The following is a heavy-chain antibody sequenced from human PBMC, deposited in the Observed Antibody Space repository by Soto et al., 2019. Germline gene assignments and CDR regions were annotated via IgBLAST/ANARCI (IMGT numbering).Heavy chain of an antibody. D-gene: IGHD3-10*02. Sequence: QVQLVQSGAEVKKPGASVKVSCKASGYTFNSYGINWVRQAPGQGLEWMGWISAYNGNTNYAQKLQGRVTMTTDTSTITAHMELRSLKSDDTATYYCARGGNADYYVEWGQGTLVTVSS. CDR1: GYTFNSYG. CDR3: ARGGNADYYVE. V-gene: IGHV1-18*01. CDR2: ISAYNGNT. J-gene: IGHJ4*02.